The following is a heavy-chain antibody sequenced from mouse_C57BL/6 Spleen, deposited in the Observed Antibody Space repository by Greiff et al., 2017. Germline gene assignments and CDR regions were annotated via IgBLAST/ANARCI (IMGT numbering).Heavy chain of an antibody. J-gene: IGHJ2*01. Sequence: EVQLQQSGPGMVKPSQSLSLTCTVTGYSITSGYDWHWIRPFPGNKLEWMGYISYSGSTNYNPSLKSRISITHDTSKNTFFLKLNSVTTEDTATYYCARGGYRGYFDYWGQGTPLTVSS. D-gene: IGHD2-2*01. V-gene: IGHV3-1*01. CDR3: ARGGYRGYFDY. CDR1: GYSITSGYD. CDR2: ISYSGST.